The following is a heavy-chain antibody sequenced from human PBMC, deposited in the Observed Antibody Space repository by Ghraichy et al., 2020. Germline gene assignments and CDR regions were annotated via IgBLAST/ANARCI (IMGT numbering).Heavy chain of an antibody. CDR2: ISYDGSNK. J-gene: IGHJ6*01. CDR1: GFTFSSYG. CDR3: AKDIARPRPYGSGSYYYYGMDV. V-gene: IGHV3-30*18. Sequence: GALRLSCAASGFTFSSYGMHWVRQAPGKGLEWVAVISYDGSNKYYADSVKGRFTISRDNSKNTLYLQMNSLRAEDTAVYYCAKDIARPRPYGSGSYYYYGMDVWGQGTTVTVSS. D-gene: IGHD3-10*01.